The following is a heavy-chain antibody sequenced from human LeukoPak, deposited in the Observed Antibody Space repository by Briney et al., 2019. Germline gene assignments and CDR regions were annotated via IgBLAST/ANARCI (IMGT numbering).Heavy chain of an antibody. D-gene: IGHD3-10*01. J-gene: IGHJ6*03. CDR2: ISSSSSYI. Sequence: PGGSLRLSCAASGFTFSSYSMNWVRQAPGKGLEWVSSISSSSSYIYYADSVKGRLTISRDNAKNSLYLQMNSLRAEDTAVYYCARSSMVRGVMNYYYYMDVWGKGTTVTVSS. CDR3: ARSSMVRGVMNYYYYMDV. CDR1: GFTFSSYS. V-gene: IGHV3-21*01.